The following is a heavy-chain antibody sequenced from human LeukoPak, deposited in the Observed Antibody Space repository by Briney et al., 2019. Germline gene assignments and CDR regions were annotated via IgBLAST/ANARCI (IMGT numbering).Heavy chain of an antibody. Sequence: SCPTLVKPTQTLTLTCTFSGFSLSTRGVGVGWIRQPPGKALEWLSLIYWNDDKRYSPSLKSRLTITKDTSKNQVVLTMTNMDPVDTATYYCAHTTLYSGYDDFDYWGQGTLVTVSS. V-gene: IGHV2-5*01. CDR1: GFSLSTRGVG. J-gene: IGHJ4*02. D-gene: IGHD5-12*01. CDR3: AHTTLYSGYDDFDY. CDR2: IYWNDDK.